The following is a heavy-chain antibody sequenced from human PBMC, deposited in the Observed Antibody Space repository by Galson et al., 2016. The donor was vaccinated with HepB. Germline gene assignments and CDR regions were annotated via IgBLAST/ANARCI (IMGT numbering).Heavy chain of an antibody. J-gene: IGHJ4*02. Sequence: VKVSCKASGYILTDYGISWVRQAPGQGLEWMGWVSAINGNTKYAQKVQGRVTMTADTSTNTAYMELRTLGFDDTAVYYCARDSGRSWSYWGQGTLVTVSS. D-gene: IGHD6-13*01. CDR1: GYILTDYG. V-gene: IGHV1-18*01. CDR2: VSAINGNT. CDR3: ARDSGRSWSY.